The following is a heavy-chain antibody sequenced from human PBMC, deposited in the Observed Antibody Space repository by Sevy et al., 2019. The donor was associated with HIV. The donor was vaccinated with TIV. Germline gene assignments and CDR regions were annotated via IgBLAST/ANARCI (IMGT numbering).Heavy chain of an antibody. CDR1: GDSISSSTYH. V-gene: IGHV4-39*01. Sequence: SETLSLTCTVSGDSISSSTYHWGWIRQSPGKGLEWIGNIYYSGNTNYNPSLTSRATISVDTSKNQFSLNLTSVTAAVTAVYYCARVVDFWSGYLDYWGQGTLVTVSS. D-gene: IGHD3-3*01. CDR2: IYYSGNT. J-gene: IGHJ4*01. CDR3: ARVVDFWSGYLDY.